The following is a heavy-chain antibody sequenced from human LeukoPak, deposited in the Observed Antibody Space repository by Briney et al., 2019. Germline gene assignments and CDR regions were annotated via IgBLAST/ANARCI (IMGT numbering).Heavy chain of an antibody. CDR1: GGSISSGDYY. CDR2: IYYSGST. J-gene: IGHJ4*02. Sequence: TLSLTCTVSGGSISSGDYYWSWIRQPPGKGLEWIGYIYYSGSTYYNPSLKSRVTISVDTSKNQFSLKLSSVTAADTAVYYCARGGDFWSGYFDYWGQGTLVTVSS. D-gene: IGHD3-3*01. CDR3: ARGGDFWSGYFDY. V-gene: IGHV4-30-4*08.